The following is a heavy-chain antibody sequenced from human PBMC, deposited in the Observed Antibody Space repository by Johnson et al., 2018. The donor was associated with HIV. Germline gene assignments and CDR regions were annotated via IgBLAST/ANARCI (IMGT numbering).Heavy chain of an antibody. Sequence: EMQLVESGGGLVQPGGSLRLSCAAFGFTVSSNYMSWVRQAPGKGLEWVSGINWNGDNTGYADSVKGRFTISRDNAKNSLYLQMNSLRAEDTALYYCAVLWFGDLCAFDIWGQGTKVTVSS. CDR2: INWNGDNT. V-gene: IGHV3-20*04. CDR1: GFTVSSNY. CDR3: AVLWFGDLCAFDI. D-gene: IGHD3-10*01. J-gene: IGHJ3*02.